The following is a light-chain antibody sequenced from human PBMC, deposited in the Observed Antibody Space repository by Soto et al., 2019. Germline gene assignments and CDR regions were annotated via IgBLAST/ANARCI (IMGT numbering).Light chain of an antibody. Sequence: QSALTQPDSVSGSPGESITISCTGTNSDFGGYNYVSWYQQYPGKAPKLVIYDVNNRPSGVSNRFSGSKSGYTASLTISGLQAEDDAHYYCRSYTSYLTLAVLVTGPKVTVL. CDR1: NSDFGGYNY. V-gene: IGLV2-14*03. CDR2: DVN. J-gene: IGLJ1*01. CDR3: RSYTSYLTLAV.